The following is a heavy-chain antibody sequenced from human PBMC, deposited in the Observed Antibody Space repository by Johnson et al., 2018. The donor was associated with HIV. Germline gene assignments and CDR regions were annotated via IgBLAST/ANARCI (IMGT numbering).Heavy chain of an antibody. Sequence: VLLLESGGGLVKPGGSLRLSCAASGFTFSDYYMSWIRQAPGKGLEWVSYISSSGSSIYYADSVKGRFTISKDNAKNTLYLQMNSLRAEDTAVYYCARAPGGWVGAFDIWGQGTMVTVSS. J-gene: IGHJ3*02. CDR2: ISSSGSSI. CDR3: ARAPGGWVGAFDI. D-gene: IGHD6-19*01. CDR1: GFTFSDYY. V-gene: IGHV3-11*04.